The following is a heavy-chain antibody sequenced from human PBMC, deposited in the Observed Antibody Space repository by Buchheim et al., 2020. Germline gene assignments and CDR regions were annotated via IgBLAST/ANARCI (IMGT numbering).Heavy chain of an antibody. CDR1: GFTFSSYA. J-gene: IGHJ4*02. Sequence: QVQLVESGGGVVQPGRSLRLSCAASGFTFSSYAMHWVRQAPGKGLEWVAVISYDGSNKYYADSVKGRFTISRDNSKNTLYLQMNSLRAEDTAVYYCARPSDYGGNWGNFDYWGQGTL. CDR2: ISYDGSNK. D-gene: IGHD4-23*01. V-gene: IGHV3-30*04. CDR3: ARPSDYGGNWGNFDY.